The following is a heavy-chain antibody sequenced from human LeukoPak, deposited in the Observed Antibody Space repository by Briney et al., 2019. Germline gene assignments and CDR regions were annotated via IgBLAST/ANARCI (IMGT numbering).Heavy chain of an antibody. J-gene: IGHJ4*02. CDR2: ITGSGAKT. CDR3: AKRGPTAAGTSFDY. V-gene: IGHV3-23*01. CDR1: GYTFSTYA. Sequence: GGSLRLSCAASGYTFSTYAMSWVRQAPGRGLVWVSTITGSGAKTYYADSVKSRFTLSRDNSRNTLFLQMNRLRAEDTALYFCAKRGPTAAGTSFDYWGRGTLVTVSS. D-gene: IGHD6-13*01.